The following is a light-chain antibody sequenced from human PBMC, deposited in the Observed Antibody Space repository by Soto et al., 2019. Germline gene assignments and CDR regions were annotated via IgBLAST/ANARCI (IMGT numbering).Light chain of an antibody. V-gene: IGLV2-23*02. CDR1: SSDVGSYNL. Sequence: QSALTQPASVSGSPGQSITISCTGTSSDVGSYNLVSWYQQHPGKAQKLMIYEVSKRPSGVSNRFSGSKSGNTASLTFFGFQAEDEADYYCCSYAGSSTFYVFGTGTKVTVL. CDR3: CSYAGSSTFYV. CDR2: EVS. J-gene: IGLJ1*01.